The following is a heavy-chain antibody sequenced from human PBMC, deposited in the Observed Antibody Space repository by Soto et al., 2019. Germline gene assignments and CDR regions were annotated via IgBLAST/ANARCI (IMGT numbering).Heavy chain of an antibody. CDR3: ASRVYNYGSPGYYDYYVLNV. Sequence: GGTLRLSCAASGFSFSGYEMNWVRQAPGKGLEWDSHISGSGTTKYYADSVKGRFTISRDSAKTSLYLQMNSLRVEDTGVYDCASRVYNYGSPGYYDYYVLNVWGQGTTVTVSS. J-gene: IGHJ6*02. V-gene: IGHV3-48*03. D-gene: IGHD1-1*01. CDR1: GFSFSGYE. CDR2: ISGSGTTK.